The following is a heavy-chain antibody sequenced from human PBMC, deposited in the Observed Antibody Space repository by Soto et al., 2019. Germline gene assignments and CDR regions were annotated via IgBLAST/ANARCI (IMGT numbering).Heavy chain of an antibody. CDR2: ITNTGGTT. CDR1: GLNFGNYG. J-gene: IGHJ5*02. V-gene: IGHV3-23*01. Sequence: EVQLLESGGGLVQPGGSLRLSCAVSGLNFGNYGMSWVRQAPGKGLEWVSVITNTGGTTYYADSVKGRXXXXXXXXXXXXXXXXXXXXXXXXXXXYCXNLNFTARTGGSGNYVWFDPWGXXT. CDR3: XNLNFTARTGGSGNYVWFDP. D-gene: IGHD3-10*01.